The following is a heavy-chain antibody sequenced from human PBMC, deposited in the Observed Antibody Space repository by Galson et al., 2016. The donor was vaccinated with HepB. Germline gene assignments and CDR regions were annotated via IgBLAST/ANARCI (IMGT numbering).Heavy chain of an antibody. CDR3: AGGDGGDLRH. D-gene: IGHD4-17*01. Sequence: SLRLSCAASGFSFSTSSMSWVRQAPGKGLDRVAYISSRSSTMYYAHSVRGRFTISRDNAKNSLFLQMNSLRDEDTAIYFCAGGDGGDLRHWGQGTLVTVSS. CDR2: ISSRSSTM. J-gene: IGHJ1*01. CDR1: GFSFSTSS. V-gene: IGHV3-48*02.